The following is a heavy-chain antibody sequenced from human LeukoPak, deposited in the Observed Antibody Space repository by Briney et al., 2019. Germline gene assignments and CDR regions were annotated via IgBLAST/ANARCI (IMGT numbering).Heavy chain of an antibody. CDR1: GGSISSSSYY. CDR3: ARVYSLGQFVY. Sequence: SETLSLTCTVSGGSISSSSYYWGWIRQPPGKGLEWIGSIYYSASTYYNLSIKVRVTISVDTTKNPFSLNSSTVTAADTAVYYCARVYSLGQFVYWGQGTLVTVFS. D-gene: IGHD2-8*01. V-gene: IGHV4-39*07. CDR2: IYYSAST. J-gene: IGHJ4*02.